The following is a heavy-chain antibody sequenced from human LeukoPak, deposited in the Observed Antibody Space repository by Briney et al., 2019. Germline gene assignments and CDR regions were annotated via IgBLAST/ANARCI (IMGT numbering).Heavy chain of an antibody. CDR1: GFTFDDYG. CDR3: ARDKRNMHSSSSLFDY. D-gene: IGHD6-6*01. V-gene: IGHV3-20*04. Sequence: GGSLRLSCAASGFTFDDYGMSWVRQAPGKGLECVSGINWNGGSTGYADSVKGRFTISRDNAKNSLYLQMNSLRAEDTALYYCARDKRNMHSSSSLFDYWGQGTLVTVSS. CDR2: INWNGGST. J-gene: IGHJ4*02.